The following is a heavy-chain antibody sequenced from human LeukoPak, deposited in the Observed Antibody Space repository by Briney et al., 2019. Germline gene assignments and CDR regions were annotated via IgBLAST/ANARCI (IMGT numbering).Heavy chain of an antibody. CDR3: ARGHYYGMDV. V-gene: IGHV3-21*01. CDR2: ISSSSSYI. Sequence: PGGSLRLSCEVSGFTVSSKYLSWVRQAPGKGLEWVSSISSSSSYIYYADSVKGRFTISRDNAKNSLYLQINSLRAEDTAVYYCARGHYYGMDVWGKGTTVTISS. J-gene: IGHJ6*04. CDR1: GFTVSSKY.